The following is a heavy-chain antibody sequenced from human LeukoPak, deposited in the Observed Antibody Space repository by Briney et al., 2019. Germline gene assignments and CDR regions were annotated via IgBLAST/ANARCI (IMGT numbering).Heavy chain of an antibody. CDR2: IYYSGGT. CDR3: ASEYSRLLAFDI. D-gene: IGHD6-6*01. V-gene: IGHV4-39*01. CDR1: GGSISSSSYS. J-gene: IGHJ3*02. Sequence: SETLSLTCTVSGGSISSSSYSRGWIRQPPGKGLEWIGSIYYSGGTYYNPSLKSRVTISVDTSKNQFSLKLSSVTAADTAVYYCASEYSRLLAFDIWGQGTMVTVSS.